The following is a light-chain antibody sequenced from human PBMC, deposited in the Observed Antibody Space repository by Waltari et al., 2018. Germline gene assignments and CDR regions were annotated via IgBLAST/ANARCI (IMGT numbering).Light chain of an antibody. V-gene: IGKV1-5*03. Sequence: DVQLTQSPSTLSASVGDRVTITCRASQSISSWLAWYQKKPGQAPQVLIYKAATLQSGVPSRFSGSGSGTEFTLTIDSLQPDDGATYYCLQYSNYSWTFGQGTKVEIK. J-gene: IGKJ1*01. CDR2: KAA. CDR3: LQYSNYSWT. CDR1: QSISSW.